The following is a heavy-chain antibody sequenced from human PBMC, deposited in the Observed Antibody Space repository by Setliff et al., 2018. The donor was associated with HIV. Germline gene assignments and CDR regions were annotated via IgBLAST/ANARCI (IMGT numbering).Heavy chain of an antibody. CDR3: ARDGLRAAVYYYYYMDV. CDR1: GFTFTSHS. V-gene: IGHV3-21*01. Sequence: GGSLRLSCVTSGFTFTSHSMNWVRLRPGKGLECVASISGSGTYTHYADSVKGRFTLSRDNSKNTLYLQMNSLRAEDTAVYYCARDGLRAAVYYYYYMDVWGKGTTVTVSS. CDR2: ISGSGTYT. D-gene: IGHD2-15*01. J-gene: IGHJ6*03.